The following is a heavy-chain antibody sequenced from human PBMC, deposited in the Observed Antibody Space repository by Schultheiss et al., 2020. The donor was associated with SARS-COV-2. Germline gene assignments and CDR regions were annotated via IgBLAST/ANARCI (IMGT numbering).Heavy chain of an antibody. CDR1: GGSFSGYY. V-gene: IGHV4-59*01. Sequence: SETLSLTCAVYGGSFSGYYWSWIRQPPGKGLEWIGYIYYSGSTNYNPSLKSRVTISVDTSKNQFSLKLSSVTAADTAVYYCARARGVRGGRFYYYMDVWGKGTTVTV. D-gene: IGHD3-10*01. CDR3: ARARGVRGGRFYYYMDV. CDR2: IYYSGST. J-gene: IGHJ6*03.